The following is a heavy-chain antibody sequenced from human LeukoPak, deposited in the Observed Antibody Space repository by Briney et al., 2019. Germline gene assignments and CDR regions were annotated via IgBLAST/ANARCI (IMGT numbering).Heavy chain of an antibody. V-gene: IGHV1-2*02. Sequence: ASVKVSCKASGYTFTGYYMHWVRQAPGHGLEWMGWINPNSGGTNYAQKFQGRVTMTEDTSTDTAYMELSSLRSEDTAVYYCATSNKKSGYSYGYYYWGQGTLVTVSS. J-gene: IGHJ4*02. CDR3: ATSNKKSGYSYGYYY. CDR1: GYTFTGYY. D-gene: IGHD5-18*01. CDR2: INPNSGGT.